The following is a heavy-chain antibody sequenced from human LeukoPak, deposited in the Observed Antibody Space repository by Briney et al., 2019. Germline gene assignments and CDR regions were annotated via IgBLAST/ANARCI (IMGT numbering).Heavy chain of an antibody. CDR3: ARDQYSGHWYYALDI. CDR2: ISSSISVI. J-gene: IGHJ3*02. D-gene: IGHD6-19*01. Sequence: GGSLRLSCAASGFTFSDCAMSWVRQAPGKGLEWVSYISSSISVIYYADSVKGRFTISRDNAKNSLYLQMNSLRDEDTAVYYCARDQYSGHWYYALDIWGQGTMVTVSS. CDR1: GFTFSDCA. V-gene: IGHV3-48*02.